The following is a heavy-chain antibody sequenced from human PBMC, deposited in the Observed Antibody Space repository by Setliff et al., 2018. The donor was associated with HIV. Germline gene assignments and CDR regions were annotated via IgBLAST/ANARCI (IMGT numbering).Heavy chain of an antibody. J-gene: IGHJ4*02. V-gene: IGHV3-30*01. CDR1: GFTFSSYA. Sequence: GSLRLSCAASGFTFSSYAMHWVRQAPGKGLEWVAVISYDGSNKYYADSVKGRFTISRDNSKNTLYLQMNSLRAEDTAVYYCARERGSGSGYYQGPFDYWGQGTLVTVSS. D-gene: IGHD3-3*01. CDR2: ISYDGSNK. CDR3: ARERGSGSGYYQGPFDY.